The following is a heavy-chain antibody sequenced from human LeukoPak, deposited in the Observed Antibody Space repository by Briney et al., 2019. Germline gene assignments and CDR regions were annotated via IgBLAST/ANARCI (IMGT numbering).Heavy chain of an antibody. V-gene: IGHV6-1*01. CDR1: GDSVSSNSAA. CDR2: TYYRSKWYN. D-gene: IGHD5-24*01. CDR3: AREGGYNPVNYYYYSMDV. J-gene: IGHJ6*02. Sequence: SQTLSLTCAISGDSVSSNSAAWNWIRQSPSRGLEWLGRTYYRSKWYNDYAVSVKSRITINPDTSKNQLSLQLNSVTPEDTAVYYCAREGGYNPVNYYYYSMDVWGQGTTVTVSS.